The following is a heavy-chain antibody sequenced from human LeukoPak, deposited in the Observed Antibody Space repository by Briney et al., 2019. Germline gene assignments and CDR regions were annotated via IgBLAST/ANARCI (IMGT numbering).Heavy chain of an antibody. CDR1: GGSISSSSYY. J-gene: IGHJ4*02. Sequence: PSETLSRTCTVSGGSISSSSYYWGWIRQPPGKGQEWIGSIYYSGSTYDNPSLKSRVTISVDTSKNQFSLKLSSVTAADTAIYYCACYYYDSSGYFDYWGQGTLVTVSS. D-gene: IGHD3-22*01. V-gene: IGHV4-39*01. CDR3: ACYYYDSSGYFDY. CDR2: IYYSGST.